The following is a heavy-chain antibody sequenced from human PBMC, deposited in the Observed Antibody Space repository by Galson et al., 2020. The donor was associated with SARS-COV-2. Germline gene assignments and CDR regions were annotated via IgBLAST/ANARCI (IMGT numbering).Heavy chain of an antibody. Sequence: GGSLRLSCAASGFTFSTYGMHWVRQAPGKGLEWVAVISYDGSNKYYADYVQGRFTISRDNSKNTLYRQMNSLRPEDTAVYYCARDRYYSSVTFSKDAFDIWGQGTVVTVSS. CDR3: ARDRYYSSVTFSKDAFDI. J-gene: IGHJ3*02. CDR2: ISYDGSNK. CDR1: GFTFSTYG. V-gene: IGHV3-30*03. D-gene: IGHD3-10*01.